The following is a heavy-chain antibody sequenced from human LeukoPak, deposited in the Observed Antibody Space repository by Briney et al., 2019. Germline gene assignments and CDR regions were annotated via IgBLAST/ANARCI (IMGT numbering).Heavy chain of an antibody. CDR1: GYTFTSYG. J-gene: IGHJ5*02. V-gene: IGHV1-18*01. Sequence: ASVKVSCKASGYTFTSYGISWVRQAPGQGLEWMGWISAYNGNTNYAQKPQGRVTMTTDTSTSTAYMELRSLRSDDTAVYCCARFLAYAYWFDPWGQGTLVTVSS. D-gene: IGHD3-3*01. CDR3: ARFLAYAYWFDP. CDR2: ISAYNGNT.